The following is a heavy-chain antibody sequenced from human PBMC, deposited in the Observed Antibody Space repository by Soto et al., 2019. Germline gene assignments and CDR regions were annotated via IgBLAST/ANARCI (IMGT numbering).Heavy chain of an antibody. CDR1: GYTFTSYY. Sequence: ASVKVSCKASGYTFTSYYMHWVRQAPGQGLEWMGIINPSGGSTSYAQKFQGRVTMTRDTSTGTVYMELSSLRSEDTAVYYCARGGGNCGGDCYSSYWGQGTLVTSPQ. D-gene: IGHD2-21*02. J-gene: IGHJ4*02. V-gene: IGHV1-46*03. CDR2: INPSGGST. CDR3: ARGGGNCGGDCYSSY.